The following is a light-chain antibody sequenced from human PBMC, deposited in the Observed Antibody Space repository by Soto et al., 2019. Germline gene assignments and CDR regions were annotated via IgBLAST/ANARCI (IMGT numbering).Light chain of an antibody. V-gene: IGLV2-8*01. CDR3: ISYTDRQSYL. CDR2: EVN. J-gene: IGLJ1*01. CDR1: SSDVGGYNY. Sequence: QSALTQPPSASGSPGQSLTISCTGTSSDVGGYNYVFWYQQHPGKAPKLMIYEVNKRPSGVPDRFSGSKSGNTASLTVSGLQAEDEADYYCISYTDRQSYLFGTGTKVTVL.